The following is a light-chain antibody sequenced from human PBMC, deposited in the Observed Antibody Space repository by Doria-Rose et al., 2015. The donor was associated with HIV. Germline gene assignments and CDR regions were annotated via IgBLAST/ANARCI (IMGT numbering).Light chain of an antibody. V-gene: IGKV1-12*01. CDR1: QGISSW. J-gene: IGKJ1*01. Sequence: TQSPAPVSASLGDTVSITLRACQGISSWLAWFQQEPGKDPKLLIYSATRLQRGVPSRFSGSGSGTDFTLTISGLQPGDSATYYCQQTDSSPPWTFGQGTKVEMK. CDR3: QQTDSSPPWT. CDR2: SAT.